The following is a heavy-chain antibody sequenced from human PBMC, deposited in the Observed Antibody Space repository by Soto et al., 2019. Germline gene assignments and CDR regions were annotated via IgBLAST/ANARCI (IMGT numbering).Heavy chain of an antibody. J-gene: IGHJ4*02. Sequence: GGSLRLSCATSGFSFRSYAMTWLRQAPGKGLEWVSTISPTGGSTYYADSVKGRFTISRDDFKSTLYLHMNSLRAEDTAKYYCAKDSLKWLGESGSFDYHGQGTLVTVYS. CDR2: ISPTGGST. D-gene: IGHD6-19*01. V-gene: IGHV3-23*01. CDR1: GFSFRSYA. CDR3: AKDSLKWLGESGSFDY.